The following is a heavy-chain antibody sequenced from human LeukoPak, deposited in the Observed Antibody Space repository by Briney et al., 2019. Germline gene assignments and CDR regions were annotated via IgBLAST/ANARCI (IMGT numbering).Heavy chain of an antibody. CDR3: ARDVGEGFCSGGSRSDY. Sequence: GASVKVSCKASGYTFTNYAFSWVRQAPGQGLEWMGWISAYNGNTNYAQKLQGRVTMTTDTSTSTVYMELRSLRSDDTAVYYCARDVGEGFCSGGSRSDYSRQGTLVTVSS. V-gene: IGHV1-18*01. CDR1: GYTFTNYA. CDR2: ISAYNGNT. D-gene: IGHD2-15*01. J-gene: IGHJ4*02.